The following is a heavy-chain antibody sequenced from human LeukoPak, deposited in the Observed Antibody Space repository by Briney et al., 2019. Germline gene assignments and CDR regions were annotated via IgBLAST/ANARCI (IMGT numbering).Heavy chain of an antibody. J-gene: IGHJ4*02. V-gene: IGHV4-30-2*01. Sequence: SETLSLTCTVSGGSISSGGYYWSWIRQPPGKGQEWIGYIYHSGSTYYNPSLKSRVTISVDRSKNQFSLKLSSVTAADTAVYYCARFWSGLRGSSSYFDYWGQGTLVTVSS. D-gene: IGHD3-3*01. CDR1: GGSISSGGYY. CDR2: IYHSGST. CDR3: ARFWSGLRGSSSYFDY.